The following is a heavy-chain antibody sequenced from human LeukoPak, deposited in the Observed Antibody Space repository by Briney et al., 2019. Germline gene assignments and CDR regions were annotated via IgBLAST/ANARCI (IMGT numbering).Heavy chain of an antibody. CDR3: ARDRAGRQSWVEFDL. CDR1: GGSISSSSYY. V-gene: IGHV3-53*05. CDR2: IYDDGGT. J-gene: IGHJ5*02. Sequence: PSETLSLTCTVSGGSISSSSYYWGWIRQPPGKGLEWVSVIYDDGGTVYADSVKGRFTISRDTSKNMVYLQMNNLRAEDSAVYYCARDRAGRQSWVEFDLWGQGTLVTVSS. D-gene: IGHD3-10*01.